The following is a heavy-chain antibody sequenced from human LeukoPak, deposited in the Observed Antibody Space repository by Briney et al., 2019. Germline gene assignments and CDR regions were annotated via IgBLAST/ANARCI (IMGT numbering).Heavy chain of an antibody. V-gene: IGHV3-15*01. D-gene: IGHD2-15*01. Sequence: GSLRLSCAASGFPFNNAWMRWVRQAPGKGLEWVGRIKSETDGGTTDCAAPGKGRFTISRDDSTNTLYLQMNSLKTEDTAVYYCTTDGIYCSGVSCYRPFDYWGQESLVTVSS. CDR2: IKSETDGGTT. CDR3: TTDGIYCSGVSCYRPFDY. CDR1: GFPFNNAW. J-gene: IGHJ4*02.